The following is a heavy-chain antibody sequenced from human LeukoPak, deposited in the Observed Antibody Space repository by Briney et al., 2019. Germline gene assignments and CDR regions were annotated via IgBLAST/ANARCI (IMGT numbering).Heavy chain of an antibody. D-gene: IGHD3-10*01. CDR1: GFTFSSYA. CDR2: ISYDGSNK. Sequence: GRSLRLSCAASGFTFSSYAMHWVRQAPGKGLEWVAVISYDGSNKHYADSVKGRFTFSRDNSKNTLYLQMNSLRAEDTAVYYCAKGPQTLYGSGSYYRYGMDVWGQGTTVTVSS. CDR3: AKGPQTLYGSGSYYRYGMDV. J-gene: IGHJ6*02. V-gene: IGHV3-30-3*01.